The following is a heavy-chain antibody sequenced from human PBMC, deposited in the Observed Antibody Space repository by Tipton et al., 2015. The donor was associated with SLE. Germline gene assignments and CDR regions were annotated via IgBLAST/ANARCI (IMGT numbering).Heavy chain of an antibody. D-gene: IGHD2-2*01. CDR3: ARVVFGSVGKGAFDY. CDR1: GYTFTSYY. Sequence: QSGPEVKKPGASVKVSCKASGYTFTSYYMHWVRQAPGQGLEWMGIINPSGGSTSYAQKFQGRVTRTRDTSTSTVYMELSSLRSEDTAVYYCARVVFGSVGKGAFDYWGQGTLVTVSS. CDR2: INPSGGST. V-gene: IGHV1-46*01. J-gene: IGHJ4*02.